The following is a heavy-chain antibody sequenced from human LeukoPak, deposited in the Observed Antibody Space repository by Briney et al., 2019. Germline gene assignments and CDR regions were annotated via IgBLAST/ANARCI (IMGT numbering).Heavy chain of an antibody. D-gene: IGHD3-10*01. CDR1: GFTFSSYW. Sequence: PGGSLRLSCAASGFTFSSYWMHWVRQAPGKGLVWVSRINSDGSSTSYADSVKGRFTISRDNAKNTLYLQMNSLRAEDTAVYYCARGFGGALDYYYYYYMDVWGKGTTVTISS. CDR3: ARGFGGALDYYYYYYMDV. V-gene: IGHV3-74*01. J-gene: IGHJ6*03. CDR2: INSDGSST.